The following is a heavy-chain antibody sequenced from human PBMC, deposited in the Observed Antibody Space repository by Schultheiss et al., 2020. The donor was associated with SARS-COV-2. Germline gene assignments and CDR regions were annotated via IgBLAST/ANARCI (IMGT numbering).Heavy chain of an antibody. J-gene: IGHJ4*02. V-gene: IGHV3-30*03. CDR1: GFTFSSYG. Sequence: GGSLRLSCAASGFTFSSYGMHWVRQAPGKGLEWVAVISYDGSNKYYADSVKGRFTISRDNAKNSLYLQMNSLRAEDTAVYYCARGKHDYWGQGTLVTVSS. CDR2: ISYDGSNK. CDR3: ARGKHDY.